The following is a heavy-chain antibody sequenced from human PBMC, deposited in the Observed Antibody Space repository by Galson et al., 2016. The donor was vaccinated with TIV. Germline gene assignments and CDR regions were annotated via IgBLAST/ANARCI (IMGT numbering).Heavy chain of an antibody. CDR3: AKSGTNLIDY. D-gene: IGHD1-14*01. Sequence: SLRLSCAASGFTFGVYVMTWVRQAPGKGLEWMSNISGSGGSVSYADSVKGRFIISRDNSKNTLYLQMNGLRADDTAVYYCAKSGTNLIDYWGQGTLVSVFS. V-gene: IGHV3-23*01. CDR1: GFTFGVYV. CDR2: ISGSGGSV. J-gene: IGHJ4*02.